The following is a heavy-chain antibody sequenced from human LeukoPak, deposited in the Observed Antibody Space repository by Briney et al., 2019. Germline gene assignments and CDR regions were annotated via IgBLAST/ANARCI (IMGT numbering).Heavy chain of an antibody. D-gene: IGHD6-19*01. Sequence: PSETLSLTCAVYGGSFSGYYWSWIRQPPGKGLEWIGEINHSRSTNYNPSLKSRVTISVDTSKNQFSLKLSSVTAADAAVYYCARGGIAVAGTDFDYWGQGTLVTVSS. CDR3: ARGGIAVAGTDFDY. CDR1: GGSFSGYY. V-gene: IGHV4-34*01. CDR2: INHSRST. J-gene: IGHJ4*02.